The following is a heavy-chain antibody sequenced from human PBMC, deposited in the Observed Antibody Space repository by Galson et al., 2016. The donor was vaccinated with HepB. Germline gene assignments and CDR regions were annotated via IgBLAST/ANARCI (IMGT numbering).Heavy chain of an antibody. CDR2: IWDGGKNR. Sequence: SLRLSCAASGFTFTTYGMHWVRQAPGKGLGWVAVIWDGGKNRYYVDSVRGRFTISRDTSKNTVYLQMNRLRAEDTAVYYCARDKTGYGDYGWLLTDALDVWGQGTTVTVSS. V-gene: IGHV3-33*01. J-gene: IGHJ3*01. CDR3: ARDKTGYGDYGWLLTDALDV. CDR1: GFTFTTYG. D-gene: IGHD4-17*01.